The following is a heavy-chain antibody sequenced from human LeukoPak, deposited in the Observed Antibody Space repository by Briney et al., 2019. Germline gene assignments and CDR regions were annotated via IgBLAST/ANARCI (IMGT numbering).Heavy chain of an antibody. CDR2: MHYNGAT. Sequence: SETQSLTCLVSGGSISGSNYYWGWIRQPPGKGLEWIGSMHYNGATHYNPSLKSRVSMSVDTSKNQFSLKVSSVTAGDTAVYYCARQGTTTWKLDCWGQGTLVTVSS. CDR3: ARQGTTTWKLDC. CDR1: GGSISGSNYY. V-gene: IGHV4-39*01. J-gene: IGHJ4*02. D-gene: IGHD1-14*01.